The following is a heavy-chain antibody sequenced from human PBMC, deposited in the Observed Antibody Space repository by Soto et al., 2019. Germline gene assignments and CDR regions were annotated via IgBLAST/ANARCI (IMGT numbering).Heavy chain of an antibody. D-gene: IGHD5-18*01. V-gene: IGHV4-34*01. CDR1: GGSFSGYY. Sequence: LSETVSLTCAVYGGSFSGYYWSWIRQPPGKGLEWIGEINHSGSTNYNPSLKSRVTISVDTSKNQFSLKLSSVTAADTAVYYCAREGQLWLLRYFDYWGQGTLVTVSS. CDR3: AREGQLWLLRYFDY. J-gene: IGHJ4*02. CDR2: INHSGST.